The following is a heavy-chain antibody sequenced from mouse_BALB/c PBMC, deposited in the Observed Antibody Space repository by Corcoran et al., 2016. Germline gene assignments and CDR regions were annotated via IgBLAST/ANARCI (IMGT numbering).Heavy chain of an antibody. CDR1: GYTFTKYG. J-gene: IGHJ4*01. Sequence: QIQLVQSGPELKKPGETVKISCKASGYTFTKYGMNWVKQAPGKGLKWMGWINMYTGEPTYADDLKGRVAFSLETSASTAYLQINNLKNEDTATDCCTDGSYYYVMDYWGQGTSVTVSS. D-gene: IGHD2-3*01. CDR3: TDGSYYYVMDY. CDR2: INMYTGEP. V-gene: IGHV9-3-1*01.